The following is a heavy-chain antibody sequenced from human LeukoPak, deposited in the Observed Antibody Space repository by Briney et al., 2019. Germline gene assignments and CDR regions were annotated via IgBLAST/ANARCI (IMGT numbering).Heavy chain of an antibody. D-gene: IGHD6-19*01. Sequence: PGGSLRLSCAASGFTFSNYGMSWVRQAPGKGLEWVSSISSSSSYIYYTDSVKGRFTISRDNAKNSLYLQMNSLRAEDTAVYYCARDQKGSGWYYFDYWGQGTLVTVSS. J-gene: IGHJ4*02. V-gene: IGHV3-21*01. CDR1: GFTFSNYG. CDR2: ISSSSSYI. CDR3: ARDQKGSGWYYFDY.